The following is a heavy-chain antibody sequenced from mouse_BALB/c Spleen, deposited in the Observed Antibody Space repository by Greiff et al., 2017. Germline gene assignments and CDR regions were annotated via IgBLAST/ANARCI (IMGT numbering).Heavy chain of an antibody. CDR2: IWGDGST. CDR1: GFSLTGYG. CDR3: ARDDRYDGLPFAY. J-gene: IGHJ3*01. V-gene: IGHV2-6-7*01. D-gene: IGHD2-14*01. Sequence: QVQLKQSGPGLVAPSQSLSITCTVSGFSLTGYGVNWVRQPPGKGLEWLGMIWGDGSTDYNSALKSRLSISKDNSKSQVFLKMNSLQTDDTAMYYCARDDRYDGLPFAYWGQGTLVTVSA.